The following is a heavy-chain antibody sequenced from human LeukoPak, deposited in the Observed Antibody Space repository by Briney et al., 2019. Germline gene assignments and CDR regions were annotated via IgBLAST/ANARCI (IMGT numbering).Heavy chain of an antibody. D-gene: IGHD3-22*01. Sequence: GGTLRLSCAASGFSFSSHGMSWVRQAPGKGLGWVSGIIGGAGGTYYADSVKGRFTISRDNAKNTLYLQMNSLRAEDTAVYYCARSYYYDSSGYYYWGQGTLVTVSS. CDR2: IIGGAGGT. CDR1: GFSFSSHG. V-gene: IGHV3-23*01. CDR3: ARSYYYDSSGYYY. J-gene: IGHJ4*02.